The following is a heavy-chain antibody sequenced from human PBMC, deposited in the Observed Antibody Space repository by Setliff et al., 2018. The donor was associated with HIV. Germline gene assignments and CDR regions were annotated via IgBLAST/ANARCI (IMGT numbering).Heavy chain of an antibody. Sequence: ASVKVSCKASGYTFTGYAMHWVRQAPGQRLEWMGWINAGNGNTKYSQKFQGRVTITRDTSASTAYMELGSLRSEDTAVYYCARAIRQTGTGDYFDYWGQGTLVTVSS. CDR3: ARAIRQTGTGDYFDY. J-gene: IGHJ4*02. D-gene: IGHD1-1*01. V-gene: IGHV1-3*01. CDR1: GYTFTGYA. CDR2: INAGNGNT.